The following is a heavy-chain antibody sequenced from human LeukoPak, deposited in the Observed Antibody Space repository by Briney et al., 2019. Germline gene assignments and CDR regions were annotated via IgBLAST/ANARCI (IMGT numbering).Heavy chain of an antibody. J-gene: IGHJ6*03. V-gene: IGHV1-69-2*01. CDR2: IDPADGET. Sequence: ASVKISCKVSDLTINDLYIHWVQQAPGKGLGWMGMIDPADGETIYAEKFQGRVTITADTSTDTAYMDLSSLRSDDTAIYYCSTEPSPTSLKSYYYFTDVWGRGTTVTVSS. CDR3: STEPSPTSLKSYYYFTDV. CDR1: DLTINDLY. D-gene: IGHD1-1*01.